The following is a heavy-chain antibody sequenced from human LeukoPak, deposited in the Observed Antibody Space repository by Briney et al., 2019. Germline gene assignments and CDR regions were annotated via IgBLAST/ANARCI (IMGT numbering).Heavy chain of an antibody. J-gene: IGHJ4*02. D-gene: IGHD5-18*01. V-gene: IGHV4-39*01. CDR3: ARLLSDTAMVIYYFDY. Sequence: SETLSLTCTVSGGSISSSSYYWGWIRQPPGKGLEWIGSIYYSGSTYYNPSLKSRVTISVDTSKNQFTLKLSSVTAADTAVYYCARLLSDTAMVIYYFDYWAREPWSPSPQ. CDR2: IYYSGST. CDR1: GGSISSSSYY.